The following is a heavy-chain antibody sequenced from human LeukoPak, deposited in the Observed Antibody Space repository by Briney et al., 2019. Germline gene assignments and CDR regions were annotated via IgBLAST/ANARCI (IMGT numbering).Heavy chain of an antibody. CDR3: ASSPIYSPTVRATTFDY. D-gene: IGHD1-26*01. CDR1: GGTFSSYA. CDR2: IIPIFGTA. J-gene: IGHJ4*02. Sequence: SVKVSCKASGGTFSSYAISWVRQAPGQGLEWMGGIIPIFGTANYAQKFQGRVTITADESTSTAYMELSSLRSEDTAVYYCASSPIYSPTVRATTFDYWGQGTLVTVSS. V-gene: IGHV1-69*13.